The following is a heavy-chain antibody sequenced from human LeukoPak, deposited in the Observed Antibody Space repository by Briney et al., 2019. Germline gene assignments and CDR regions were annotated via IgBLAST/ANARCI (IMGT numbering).Heavy chain of an antibody. J-gene: IGHJ3*02. CDR3: AKDPGVRGAFDI. D-gene: IGHD3-10*01. CDR1: GFTFSSYG. V-gene: IGHV3-30*02. CDR2: IRYDGSDK. Sequence: PGGSLRLSCAASGFTFSSYGMHWVRQAPGKGLEWVAFIRYDGSDKYYADSVKGRFTISRDNSKNTLYLQMNSLRAEDTAVYYCAKDPGVRGAFDIWGQGTMVTVSS.